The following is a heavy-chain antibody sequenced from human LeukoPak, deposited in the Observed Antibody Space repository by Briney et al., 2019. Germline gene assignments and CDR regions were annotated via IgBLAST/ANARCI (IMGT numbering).Heavy chain of an antibody. CDR2: IRYDGSNK. CDR3: AKGYYYDSSGYSFFDY. D-gene: IGHD3-22*01. CDR1: GFTFSGYG. V-gene: IGHV3-30*02. J-gene: IGHJ4*02. Sequence: GGSLRLSCAASGFTFSGYGMHWVRQAPGKGLEWVAFIRYDGSNKYYADSVKGRFTISRDNSKNTLYLQMNSLRAEDTAVYYCAKGYYYDSSGYSFFDYWGQGTLVTVSS.